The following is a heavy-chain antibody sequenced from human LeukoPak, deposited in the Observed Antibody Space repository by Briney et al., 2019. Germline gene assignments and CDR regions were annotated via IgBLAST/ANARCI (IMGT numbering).Heavy chain of an antibody. CDR2: INSDGSST. D-gene: IGHD2-21*02. J-gene: IGHJ6*02. CDR1: GFTFSSYW. Sequence: PGGSLRLSCAASGFTFSSYWMHWVRQAPGKGLVWVSRINSDGSSTSYADSVKGRFTISRDNAKNTLYLQMNSLRAEDTAVYYCAREGDSYHYGMDVWGQGTTVTVSS. CDR3: AREGDSYHYGMDV. V-gene: IGHV3-74*01.